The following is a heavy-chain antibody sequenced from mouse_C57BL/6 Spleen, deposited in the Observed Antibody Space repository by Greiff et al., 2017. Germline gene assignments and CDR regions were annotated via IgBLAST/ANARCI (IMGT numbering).Heavy chain of an antibody. CDR3: AIQLTGYY. D-gene: IGHD4-1*01. Sequence: VQLQQSGPELVKPGASVKISCKASGYTFTDYYMNWVKQSHGKSLEWIGDINPNNGGTSYNQKFKGKATLTVDKSSSTAYMELRSLTSEDSAVYYCAIQLTGYYWGQGTTLTVSS. CDR1: GYTFTDYY. CDR2: INPNNGGT. J-gene: IGHJ2*01. V-gene: IGHV1-26*01.